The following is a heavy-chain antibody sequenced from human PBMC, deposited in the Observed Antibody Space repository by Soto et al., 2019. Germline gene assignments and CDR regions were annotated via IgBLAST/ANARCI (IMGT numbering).Heavy chain of an antibody. CDR1: GGSFRVNY. V-gene: IGHV4-34*01. J-gene: IGHJ4*02. CDR3: ARGRIVVVPAAIRNYFDY. D-gene: IGHD2-2*01. Sequence: QVQLQRWGAGLLNPSETLSPTGAAYGGSFRVNYWSWIRQPPGKGWEWMGEINHSGSTNYNPSLKSRVTISVDTSKNQFSLKLSSVTAADTAVYYCARGRIVVVPAAIRNYFDYWGQGTLVTVSS. CDR2: INHSGST.